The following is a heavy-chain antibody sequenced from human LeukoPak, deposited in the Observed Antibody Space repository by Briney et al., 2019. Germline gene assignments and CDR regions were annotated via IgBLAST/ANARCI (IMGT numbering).Heavy chain of an antibody. J-gene: IGHJ4*02. CDR3: ARVGGGSYYLESYYFDY. CDR1: GYTFTSYG. Sequence: GASVKVSCKASGYTFTSYGISWVRQAPGQGLEWMGWISAYNGNTNYAQKLQGRVTMTTDTSTSTAYRELRSLRSDDTAVYYCARVGGGSYYLESYYFDYWGQGTLVTVSS. D-gene: IGHD1-26*01. CDR2: ISAYNGNT. V-gene: IGHV1-18*01.